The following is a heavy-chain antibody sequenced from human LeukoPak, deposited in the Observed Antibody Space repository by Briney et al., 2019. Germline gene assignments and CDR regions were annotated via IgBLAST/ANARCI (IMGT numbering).Heavy chain of an antibody. CDR1: GGSFSGYY. Sequence: PSETLSLTCAVYGGSFSGYYWSWIRQPPGKGLECIGEINHSGSTNYNPSLKSRVTISVDTSKNQFSLKLSSVTAADTAVYYCARGIAAAPPDYWGQGTLVTVSS. CDR2: INHSGST. J-gene: IGHJ4*02. CDR3: ARGIAAAPPDY. D-gene: IGHD6-13*01. V-gene: IGHV4-34*01.